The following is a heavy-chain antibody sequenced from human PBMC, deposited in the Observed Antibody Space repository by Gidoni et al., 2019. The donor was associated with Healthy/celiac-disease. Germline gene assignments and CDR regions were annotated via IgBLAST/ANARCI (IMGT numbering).Heavy chain of an antibody. Sequence: SRNSGSIGYADSVKGRFTISRDNAKNSLYLQMNSLRAEDTALYYCAKEMQPEYYFDYWGQGTLVTVSS. V-gene: IGHV3-9*01. D-gene: IGHD3-10*01. CDR3: AKEMQPEYYFDY. CDR2: SRNSGSI. J-gene: IGHJ4*02.